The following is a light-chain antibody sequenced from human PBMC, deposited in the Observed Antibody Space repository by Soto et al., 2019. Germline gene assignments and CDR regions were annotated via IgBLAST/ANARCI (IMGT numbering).Light chain of an antibody. CDR1: QSVSTNNKNY. Sequence: DIVMTQSPESLAVSLGERATINCKSSQSVSTNNKNYLTWYQMKPGQPPKLLIYWASTRESWVPDRFSGSGSWTDFTLTIISLQAEDVAGYDCPQYYSPPVTFGGGTKVEIK. CDR3: PQYYSPPVT. V-gene: IGKV4-1*01. CDR2: WAS. J-gene: IGKJ4*01.